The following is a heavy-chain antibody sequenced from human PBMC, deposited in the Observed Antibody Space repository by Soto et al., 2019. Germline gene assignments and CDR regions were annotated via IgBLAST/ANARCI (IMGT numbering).Heavy chain of an antibody. J-gene: IGHJ6*02. D-gene: IGHD3-3*01. Sequence: SVKVSCKASGGTFSSYAISWVRQAPGQGLEWMGGIIPIFGTANYAQKFQGRVTITADESTSTAYMELSSLRSEDTAVYYCARDGVGVTIFGVVNYYYYGMDVWGQGTTVTVSS. V-gene: IGHV1-69*13. CDR1: GGTFSSYA. CDR2: IIPIFGTA. CDR3: ARDGVGVTIFGVVNYYYYGMDV.